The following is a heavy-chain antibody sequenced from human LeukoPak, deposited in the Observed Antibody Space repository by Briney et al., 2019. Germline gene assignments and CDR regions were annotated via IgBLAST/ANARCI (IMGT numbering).Heavy chain of an antibody. D-gene: IGHD2-2*01. V-gene: IGHV4-39*01. CDR2: IYYSGST. CDR1: GGSISSNNYY. Sequence: PSETLSLTCTVSGGSISSNNYYWGWIRQPPGKGLEWIGTIYYSGSTYYNPSLKSRVTMSVDTSKNQFSLKLTSVTAADTAVYCCARQHLVPATAFHFDSWGQGTLVTVSS. CDR3: ARQHLVPATAFHFDS. J-gene: IGHJ4*02.